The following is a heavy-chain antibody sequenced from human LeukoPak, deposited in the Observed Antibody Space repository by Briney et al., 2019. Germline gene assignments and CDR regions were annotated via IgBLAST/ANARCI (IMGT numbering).Heavy chain of an antibody. V-gene: IGHV1-69*05. D-gene: IGHD2-15*01. CDR1: GGTFSSYA. CDR2: IIPIFGTA. J-gene: IGHJ6*03. CDR3: ARVIRGGLGYCSGGSCYSDYMDV. Sequence: SVKVSCKASGGTFSSYAISWVRQAPGQGLEWMGGIIPIFGTANYAQKFQGGVTITTDESTSTAYMELSSLRSEDTAVYYCARVIRGGLGYCSGGSCYSDYMDVWGKGTTVTVSS.